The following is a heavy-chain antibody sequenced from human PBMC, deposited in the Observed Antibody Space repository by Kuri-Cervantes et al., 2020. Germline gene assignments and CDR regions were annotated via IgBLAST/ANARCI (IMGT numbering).Heavy chain of an antibody. CDR1: GGSFSGYY. V-gene: IGHV4-34*01. CDR3: AEHRDYYDSSGYLIGWFDP. J-gene: IGHJ5*02. D-gene: IGHD3-22*01. CDR2: INHSGST. Sequence: SETLSLTCAVYGGSFSGYYWSWIRQPPGKGLEWIGEINHSGSTNYNPSLKSRVTISVDTSKNQFSLKLSSVTAADTAVYYCAEHRDYYDSSGYLIGWFDPWGQGTLVTVSS.